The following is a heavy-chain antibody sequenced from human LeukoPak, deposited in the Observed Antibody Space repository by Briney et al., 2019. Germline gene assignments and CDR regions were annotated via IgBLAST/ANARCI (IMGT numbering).Heavy chain of an antibody. V-gene: IGHV3-9*01. J-gene: IGHJ4*02. Sequence: PGGPLRLSCAASGFTFNGYAMHWVRQGPGKGLEWVSGISWNSGNIGYAGSVKGRFTISRDNAKNSLYLQMNSLRVEDTAFYYCAKGRLTGTTFFDSWGQGTLVTVSS. D-gene: IGHD1-7*01. CDR3: AKGRLTGTTFFDS. CDR2: ISWNSGNI. CDR1: GFTFNGYA.